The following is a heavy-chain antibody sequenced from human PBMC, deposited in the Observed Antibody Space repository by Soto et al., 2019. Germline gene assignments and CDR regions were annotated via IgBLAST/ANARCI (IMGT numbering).Heavy chain of an antibody. CDR2: MSPKSGDT. J-gene: IGHJ4*02. D-gene: IGHD7-27*01. V-gene: IGHV1-8*01. CDR3: AGGPPHWGFDF. Sequence: QVQLVQSGAEVKKPGASVKVSCKGSGYTFTSNDINWVRQATGQGFEWMGWMSPKSGDTGYAQKFQGRVTMTRDTSISTAYMDLSSLRSEDTAVYYWAGGPPHWGFDFWGQGTLVTVSS. CDR1: GYTFTSND.